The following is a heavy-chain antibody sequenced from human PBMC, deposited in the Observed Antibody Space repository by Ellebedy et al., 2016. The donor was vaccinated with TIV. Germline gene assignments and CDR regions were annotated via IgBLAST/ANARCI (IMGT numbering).Heavy chain of an antibody. CDR3: ARIPTTVTKPSEVYFDY. CDR1: GFTFSSYA. D-gene: IGHD4-11*01. Sequence: GGSLRLCXAASGFTFSSYAMSWVRQAPGKGLEWVSGLTAGGDTTYYTDSVKGRFTISRDNSKNTLYLQMNSLRAEDTAVYYCARIPTTVTKPSEVYFDYWGQGTLVTVSS. CDR2: LTAGGDTT. V-gene: IGHV3-23*01. J-gene: IGHJ4*02.